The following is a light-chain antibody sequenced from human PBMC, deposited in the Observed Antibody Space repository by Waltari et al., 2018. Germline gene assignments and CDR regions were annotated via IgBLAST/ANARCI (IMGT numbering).Light chain of an antibody. CDR1: SSDIGAFNF. V-gene: IGLV2-14*03. CDR2: DVN. Sequence: QSALTQPASVSGSPGKSITISCTGTSSDIGAFNFVSWYQKHPGKAPKVMIYDVNNRPSGVSSRFSGSKSGNTASLTISGLQAEDEADYYCSSYTTGSTRYVFGSGTKVTVL. J-gene: IGLJ1*01. CDR3: SSYTTGSTRYV.